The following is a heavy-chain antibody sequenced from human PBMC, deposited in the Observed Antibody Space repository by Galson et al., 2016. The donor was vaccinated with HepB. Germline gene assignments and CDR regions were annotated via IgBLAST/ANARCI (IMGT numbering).Heavy chain of an antibody. D-gene: IGHD3-16*02. CDR2: IRFQGDNQ. J-gene: IGHJ6*02. CDR1: GFTFSNYG. V-gene: IGHV3-33*01. CDR3: TRIVREDTTSSVRYFSYAMDV. Sequence: SLRLSCAISGFTFSNYGMHWVRQAPGKGLEWVAFIRFQGDNQHHEQSVKRRFIISRDNSKNTLNHQIKDLRVDAAAVYYCTRIVREDTTSSVRYFSYAMDVWGQGTTVTVSS.